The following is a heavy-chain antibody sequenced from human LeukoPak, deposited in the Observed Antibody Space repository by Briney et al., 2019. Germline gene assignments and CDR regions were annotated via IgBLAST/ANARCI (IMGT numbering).Heavy chain of an antibody. V-gene: IGHV3-23*01. J-gene: IGHJ6*03. Sequence: GGSLRLSCAASGFTLRSYWMHWVRQAPGKGLEWVSGISGSGGSTYYADSVKGRFTISRDNSKNTLYLQMNSLRAEDTAVYYCAKTYSSSRAHYYYYYYMDVWGKGTTVTISS. CDR1: GFTLRSYW. CDR2: ISGSGGST. CDR3: AKTYSSSRAHYYYYYYMDV. D-gene: IGHD6-13*01.